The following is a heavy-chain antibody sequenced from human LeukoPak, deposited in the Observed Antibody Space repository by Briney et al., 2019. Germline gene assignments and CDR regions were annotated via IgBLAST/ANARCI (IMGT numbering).Heavy chain of an antibody. J-gene: IGHJ3*02. CDR3: AREFCSGANCYPMGAFDM. D-gene: IGHD2-15*01. CDR2: IEQDGSEK. V-gene: IGHV3-7*01. CDR1: GFTFSRYW. Sequence: PGGSLRLSCAASGFTFSRYWMSWVRQAPGKGLEWVANIEQDGSEKYYVDSLKGRFTISRYNAKNSLYLQMNSVRAEDTAVYYCAREFCSGANCYPMGAFDMWGQGTMVTVSS.